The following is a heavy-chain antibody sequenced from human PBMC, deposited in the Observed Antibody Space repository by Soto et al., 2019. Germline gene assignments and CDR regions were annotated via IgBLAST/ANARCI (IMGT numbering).Heavy chain of an antibody. CDR1: GYTFTSYY. J-gene: IGHJ6*03. Sequence: QVQLVQSGAEVKKPGASVKVSCKASGYTFTSYYMHWVRQAPGQGLEWMGIINTSGGSTSYAQKFEGRVTMTRDTSTSTVYMELSSLRSKDTAVYYCARDLTTVTTGYYYYYMDVWGKGTTVTVSS. CDR3: ARDLTTVTTGYYYYYMDV. CDR2: INTSGGST. V-gene: IGHV1-46*03. D-gene: IGHD4-4*01.